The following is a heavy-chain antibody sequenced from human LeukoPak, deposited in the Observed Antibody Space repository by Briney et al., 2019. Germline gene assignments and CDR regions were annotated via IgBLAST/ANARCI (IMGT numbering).Heavy chain of an antibody. CDR3: ARAPNYYDSNNFDY. D-gene: IGHD3-22*01. CDR1: GGSISSSSYY. CDR2: IYYSGST. Sequence: SETLSLTCTVSGGSISSSSYYWGWIRQPPGKGLEWIGSIYYSGSTYYNPSLKSRVTISVDTSKNQFSLKLSSVTAADTAVYYCARAPNYYDSNNFDYWGQGTLVTVSS. J-gene: IGHJ4*02. V-gene: IGHV4-39*07.